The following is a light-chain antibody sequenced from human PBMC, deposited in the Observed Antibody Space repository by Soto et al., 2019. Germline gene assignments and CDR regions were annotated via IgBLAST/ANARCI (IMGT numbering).Light chain of an antibody. CDR2: DAS. Sequence: EIVLTQSPGTLSLSPGERATLSCRASQSVSSYLAWYQQKPGQAPRLLIYDASNRATGTPDRFNGSGSGTDFTLTITRLEPEDFAVYFCQQYGSSPYTFGQGTKVDI. CDR1: QSVSSY. CDR3: QQYGSSPYT. V-gene: IGKV3-20*01. J-gene: IGKJ2*01.